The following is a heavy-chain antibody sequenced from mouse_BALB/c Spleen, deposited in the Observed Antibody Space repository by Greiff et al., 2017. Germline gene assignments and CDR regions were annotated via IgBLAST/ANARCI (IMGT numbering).Heavy chain of an antibody. CDR2: IYPSDSYT. V-gene: IGHV1-69*02. Sequence: QVQLQQSGAELVRPGASVKLSCKASGYTFTSYWINWVKQRPGQGLEWIGNIYPSDSYTNYNQKFKDKATLTVDKSSSTAYMQLSSPTSEDSAVYYCTGTDAMDYWGQGTSVTVSS. D-gene: IGHD4-1*01. CDR3: TGTDAMDY. J-gene: IGHJ4*01. CDR1: GYTFTSYW.